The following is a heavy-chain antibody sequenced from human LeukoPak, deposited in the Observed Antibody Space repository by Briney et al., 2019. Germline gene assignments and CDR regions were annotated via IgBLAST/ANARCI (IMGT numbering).Heavy chain of an antibody. CDR3: ARDYGSGSYYYGYYYYMDV. Sequence: PSETLSLTCTVSGGSISSYNWSWIRQPAGKGLEWIGRIYTSGSTNYNPSLKSRVTMSADTSKNQFSLKLSSVTAADTAVYYCARDYGSGSYYYGYYYYMDVWGKGTTVTISS. CDR1: GGSISSYN. CDR2: IYTSGST. D-gene: IGHD3-10*01. J-gene: IGHJ6*03. V-gene: IGHV4-4*07.